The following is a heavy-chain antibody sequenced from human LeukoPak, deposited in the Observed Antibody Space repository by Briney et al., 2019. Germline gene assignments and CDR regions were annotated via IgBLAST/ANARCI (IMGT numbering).Heavy chain of an antibody. Sequence: KPGGSLRLSCAASGFTFSTYTTYWVRHPPGKRLEWVSIIGNNGGGIHYADSVRGRFTISRDNSKNALYLQTNSLRVEDTAVYYCAIDPNWGTHSWGQEVLVTVSS. V-gene: IGHV3-23*01. CDR2: IGNNGGGI. D-gene: IGHD7-27*01. J-gene: IGHJ4*02. CDR1: GFTFSTYT. CDR3: AIDPNWGTHS.